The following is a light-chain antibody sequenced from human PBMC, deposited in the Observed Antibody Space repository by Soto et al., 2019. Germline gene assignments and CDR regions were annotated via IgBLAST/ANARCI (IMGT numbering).Light chain of an antibody. CDR3: QQRSRSLT. V-gene: IGKV3-11*01. Sequence: EIVLTQSPDTLSLSPGGRATLSCRAGQSVGSSLAWYQQKPGQAPRLLIYDASNRPTGIPARLSGSGSGTDFTLTISSLEPEDFAVYFCQQRSRSLTFGGGTRVEIK. CDR2: DAS. J-gene: IGKJ4*01. CDR1: QSVGSS.